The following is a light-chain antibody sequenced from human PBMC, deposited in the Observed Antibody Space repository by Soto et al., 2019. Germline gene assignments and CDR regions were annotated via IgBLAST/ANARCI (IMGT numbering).Light chain of an antibody. CDR2: RAS. CDR3: QQHNSWPPTT. CDR1: NNVHSN. Sequence: EVVMTHSPFTLFVSPGASSTLSCRARNNVHSNVDWYRQKPGQAPRLLLHRASSRAAGVPARFSGSGSGTEFTIPISSMQSADFVVYYCQQHNSWPPTTFGGGTEVEI. V-gene: IGKV3-15*01. J-gene: IGKJ4*01.